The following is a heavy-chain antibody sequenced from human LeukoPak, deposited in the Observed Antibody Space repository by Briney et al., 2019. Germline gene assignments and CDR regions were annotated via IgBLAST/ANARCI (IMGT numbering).Heavy chain of an antibody. CDR1: GGSFSGYY. CDR2: INHSGST. V-gene: IGHV4-34*01. CDR3: AGKRWXQLXLXFSXXYGMDV. Sequence: SETLSLTCAVYGGSFSGYYWSWIRQPPGKGLEWIGEINHSGSTNYNPSLKSRVTISVDTSKNQFSLKLSSVTAADTAVYYCAGKRWXQLXLXFSXXYGMDVWGQGTTVTV. D-gene: IGHD5-18*01. J-gene: IGHJ6*02.